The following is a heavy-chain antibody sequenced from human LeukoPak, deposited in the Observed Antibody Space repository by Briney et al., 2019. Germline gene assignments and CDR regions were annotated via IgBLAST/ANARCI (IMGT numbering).Heavy chain of an antibody. J-gene: IGHJ3*02. Sequence: PSETLSLTCTVSGGSISTSNYYWGWIRQPPGKGLEWIGNIFYSGSTYYNPSLKSRVTISVDTSKNQFSLKLSSVTAADTAVYYCARAAYDFWSGLVKGAFDIWGQGTMVTVSS. CDR2: IFYSGST. CDR1: GGSISTSNYY. D-gene: IGHD3-3*01. CDR3: ARAAYDFWSGLVKGAFDI. V-gene: IGHV4-39*07.